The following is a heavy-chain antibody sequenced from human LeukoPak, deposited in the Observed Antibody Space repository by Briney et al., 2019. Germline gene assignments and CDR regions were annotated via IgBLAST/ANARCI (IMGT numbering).Heavy chain of an antibody. Sequence: SGTLYLTCAGHGGSFRGYYWSWIRQPPGKGLEWIGEINHSGSTNYNPCLNSRVTISVDTSKNPFSLKPSSVSGVDTAVYYGARGRGTMVRGVLTLFYFFDYWGQGTLVTVSS. CDR2: INHSGST. D-gene: IGHD3-10*01. CDR1: GGSFRGYY. CDR3: ARGRGTMVRGVLTLFYFFDY. V-gene: IGHV4-34*01. J-gene: IGHJ4*02.